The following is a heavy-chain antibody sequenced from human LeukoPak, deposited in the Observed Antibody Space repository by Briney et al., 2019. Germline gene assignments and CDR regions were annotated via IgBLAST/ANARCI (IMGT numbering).Heavy chain of an antibody. D-gene: IGHD3-22*01. CDR1: GYSFTSYW. J-gene: IGHJ4*02. CDR2: IYPGDSDS. V-gene: IGHV5-51*03. Sequence: KPGESLKISCKGSGYSFTSYWIGWVRQMPGKGLESMGIIYPGDSDSRYSPSFQGQVTISADKSISTAYLQWSSLKASDTALYYCARAYYDSSGYYYDFDYWGQGTLVTVSS. CDR3: ARAYYDSSGYYYDFDY.